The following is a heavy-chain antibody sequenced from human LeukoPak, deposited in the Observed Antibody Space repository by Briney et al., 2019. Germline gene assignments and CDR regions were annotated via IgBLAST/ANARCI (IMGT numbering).Heavy chain of an antibody. J-gene: IGHJ4*02. CDR2: VSAYNGHT. CDR3: ARDDRYSGYDYDY. V-gene: IGHV1-18*01. CDR1: GFTFTNYN. D-gene: IGHD5-12*01. Sequence: GASVKVSCKASGFTFTNYNICWVRQAPGQRLEWMGWVSAYNGHTNYAQKLQGRVTMTTDTSTSTAYMELRSLRSDDTAVYYCARDDRYSGYDYDYWGQGTLVTVSS.